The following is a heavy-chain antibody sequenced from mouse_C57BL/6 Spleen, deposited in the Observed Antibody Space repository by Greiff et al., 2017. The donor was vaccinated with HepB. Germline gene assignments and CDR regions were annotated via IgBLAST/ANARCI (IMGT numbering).Heavy chain of an antibody. CDR3: AGNPITTYLDY. Sequence: QVQLQQPGAELVRPGSSVKLSCKASGYTFTSYWMDWVKQRPGQGLEWIGNIYPSDSETHYNQKFKDKATLTVDKSSSTAYMQRSSLTSEDSAVYYCAGNPITTYLDYWGQGTTLTVDS. D-gene: IGHD2-4*01. V-gene: IGHV1-61*01. CDR1: GYTFTSYW. J-gene: IGHJ2*01. CDR2: IYPSDSET.